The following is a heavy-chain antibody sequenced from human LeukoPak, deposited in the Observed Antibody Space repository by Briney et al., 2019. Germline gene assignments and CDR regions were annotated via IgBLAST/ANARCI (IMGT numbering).Heavy chain of an antibody. Sequence: PSETLSLTCTGSGGSISSYYWSWIGQPAGKELEGIGRIYTSWSTSYNPSLKSRVTMAIDTSKNQFSLNLRSVTAADTAVYYCARGCSSTSCWLRMDVWGQGTTVTVSS. J-gene: IGHJ6*02. CDR2: IYTSWST. V-gene: IGHV4-4*07. D-gene: IGHD2-2*01. CDR3: ARGCSSTSCWLRMDV. CDR1: GGSISSYY.